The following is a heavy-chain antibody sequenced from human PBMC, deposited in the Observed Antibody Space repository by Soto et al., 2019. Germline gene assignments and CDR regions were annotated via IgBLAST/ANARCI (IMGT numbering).Heavy chain of an antibody. CDR3: AHRAGVIVGWYDDL. Sequence: QITLNESGPTLVKPTQPLTLTCTFSGFSLGTYGVGVGWIRQPPGKALEWLALIYWDADKRYSPSLKSRLTITKDPSKRQVCHTLTSVHPVDTATSFSAHRAGVIVGWYDDLWGRRPRVNVS. V-gene: IGHV2-5*02. CDR2: IYWDADK. J-gene: IGHJ2*01. CDR1: GFSLGTYGVG. D-gene: IGHD2-21*01.